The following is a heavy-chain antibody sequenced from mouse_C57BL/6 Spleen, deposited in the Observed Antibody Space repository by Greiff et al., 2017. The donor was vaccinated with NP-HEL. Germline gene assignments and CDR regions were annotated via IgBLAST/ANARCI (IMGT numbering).Heavy chain of an antibody. D-gene: IGHD2-4*01. CDR1: GYTFTSYW. V-gene: IGHV1-72*01. CDR3: AKYMDNDSYYYAMDY. J-gene: IGHJ4*01. Sequence: QVQLKQPGAELVKPGASVKLSCKASGYTFTSYWMHWVKQRPGRGLEWIGRIDPNSGGTKYNEKFKSKATLTVDKPSSTAYMQLSSLTSEDSAVDDCAKYMDNDSYYYAMDYWGQGTSVTVSS. CDR2: IDPNSGGT.